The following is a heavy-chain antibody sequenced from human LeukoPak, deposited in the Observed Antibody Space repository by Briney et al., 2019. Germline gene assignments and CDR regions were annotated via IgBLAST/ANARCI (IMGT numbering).Heavy chain of an antibody. J-gene: IGHJ4*02. D-gene: IGHD2-2*01. CDR2: ICSGGST. CDR1: GFTVSSNY. V-gene: IGHV3-53*05. Sequence: GGSLRLSCAASGFTVSSNYMSWVRQAPGKGLEWVSVICSGGSTYYADSVKGRFTISRDNSKNTLYLQMNSLRAEDTAVYYCARDYSRSPRGVVPAATLAYWGQGTLVTVSS. CDR3: ARDYSRSPRGVVPAATLAY.